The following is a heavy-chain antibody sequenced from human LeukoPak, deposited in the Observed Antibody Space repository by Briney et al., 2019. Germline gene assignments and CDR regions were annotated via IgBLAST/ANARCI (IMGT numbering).Heavy chain of an antibody. CDR2: INPSGGST. CDR1: GYTFTSYY. D-gene: IGHD4-17*01. CDR3: AREKTGGDYVWNSGCYYYMDV. J-gene: IGHJ6*03. V-gene: IGHV1-46*01. Sequence: GASVKVSCKASGYTFTSYYMHWVRQAPGQGLEWMGIINPSGGSTSYAQKFQGRVTMTRDTSTSTVYMELSSLRSEDTAVYYCAREKTGGDYVWNSGCYYYMDVWGKGTTVTISS.